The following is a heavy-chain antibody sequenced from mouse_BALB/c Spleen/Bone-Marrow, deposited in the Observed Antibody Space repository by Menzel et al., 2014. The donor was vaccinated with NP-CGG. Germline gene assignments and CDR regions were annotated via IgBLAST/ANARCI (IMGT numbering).Heavy chain of an antibody. CDR1: GYTFTSYY. CDR3: ARGGWLRDAMDY. Sequence: QVQLQQSGPELVKPGASVRISCKASGYTFTSYYIHWVEQRPGQGLEWIGWIYPGNVNTKYNEKFKGKATPTADKSSSTAYMQLSSLTSEDPAVYFCARGGWLRDAMDYWGQGTSVTVSS. CDR2: IYPGNVNT. V-gene: IGHV1S56*01. J-gene: IGHJ4*01. D-gene: IGHD2-2*01.